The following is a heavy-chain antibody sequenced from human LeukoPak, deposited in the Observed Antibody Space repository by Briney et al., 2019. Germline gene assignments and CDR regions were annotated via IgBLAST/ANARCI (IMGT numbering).Heavy chain of an antibody. Sequence: SETLSLTCAVYAVSFSGYYWSWIRQPPGKGLEWIGEINHSGSTNYNPSLKSRVTISVDTSKNQFSLKLSSVTAADTAVYYCARGLTTVTTSNAFDIWGQGTMVTVSS. D-gene: IGHD4-17*01. CDR3: ARGLTTVTTSNAFDI. CDR2: INHSGST. J-gene: IGHJ3*02. CDR1: AVSFSGYY. V-gene: IGHV4-34*01.